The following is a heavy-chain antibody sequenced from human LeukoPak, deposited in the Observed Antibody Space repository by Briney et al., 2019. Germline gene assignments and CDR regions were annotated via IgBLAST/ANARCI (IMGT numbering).Heavy chain of an antibody. Sequence: GGSLRLSCAASGFSFTNSWMYWVRQAPGKGLEWVSSISSSSRYIYYADSVKGRFTISRDNAKNSLYLQMNSLRAEDTAVYYCARDVTSPEAFDIWGQGTMVTVSS. CDR1: GFSFTNSW. D-gene: IGHD2-21*02. V-gene: IGHV3-21*01. CDR3: ARDVTSPEAFDI. J-gene: IGHJ3*02. CDR2: ISSSSRYI.